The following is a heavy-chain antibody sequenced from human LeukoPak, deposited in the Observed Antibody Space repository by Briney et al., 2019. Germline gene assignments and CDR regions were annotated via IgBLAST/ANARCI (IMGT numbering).Heavy chain of an antibody. CDR2: ISYDGSSK. CDR3: VRDGDAFNFDY. V-gene: IGHV3-30-3*01. Sequence: QPGRSLRLSCAASGFTFSNYAMHWVRQAPGKGLEWVAVISYDGSSKYYADSVKGRFTIFRDNAKNTLYLQMNSLRAEDTAVYYCVRDGDAFNFDYWGQGTLVTVSS. D-gene: IGHD5-24*01. CDR1: GFTFSNYA. J-gene: IGHJ4*02.